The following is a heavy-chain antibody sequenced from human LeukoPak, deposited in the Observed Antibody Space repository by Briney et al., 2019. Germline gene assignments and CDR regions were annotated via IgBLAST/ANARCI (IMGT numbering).Heavy chain of an antibody. CDR1: GFTFTSSA. J-gene: IGHJ5*02. CDR2: IVVGSGNT. Sequence: GASVKVSCTASGFTFTSSAVQWVRQARGQRLEWIGWIVVGSGNTNYAQKFQERVTITRDMSTSTAYMELSSLRSEDTAVYYCAASDITMVRGVIEGDWFDPWGQGTLVTVSS. V-gene: IGHV1-58*01. CDR3: AASDITMVRGVIEGDWFDP. D-gene: IGHD3-10*01.